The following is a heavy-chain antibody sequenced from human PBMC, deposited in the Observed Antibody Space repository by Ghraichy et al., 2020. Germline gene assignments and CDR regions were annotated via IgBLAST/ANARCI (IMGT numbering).Heavy chain of an antibody. CDR2: IWYDGSNK. CDR1: GFTFSSYG. J-gene: IGHJ4*02. V-gene: IGHV3-33*01. CDR3: TREGYCSGGSCYFDY. D-gene: IGHD2-15*01. Sequence: GGSLRLSCAASGFTFSSYGMHWVRQAPGKGLEWVAVIWYDGSNKYYADSVKGRFTISRDNSKNTLYLQMNSLRDEDTAVYYCTREGYCSGGSCYFDYWGQGTLVTVSS.